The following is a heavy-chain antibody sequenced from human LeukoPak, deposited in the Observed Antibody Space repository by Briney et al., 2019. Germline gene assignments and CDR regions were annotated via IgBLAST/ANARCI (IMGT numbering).Heavy chain of an antibody. CDR2: IYPGDSDT. CDR3: ARRQGCSSTSCPPDY. D-gene: IGHD2-2*01. CDR1: GYSFNTYW. Sequence: GESLNTSCRGSGYSFNTYWIGWVRQMPGKGQEWMGIIYPGDSDTRYSPPFQGQVTMSADKSINTAYLQWSSLKASDTAMYYCARRQGCSSTSCPPDYWGQGTLVTVSS. J-gene: IGHJ4*02. V-gene: IGHV5-51*01.